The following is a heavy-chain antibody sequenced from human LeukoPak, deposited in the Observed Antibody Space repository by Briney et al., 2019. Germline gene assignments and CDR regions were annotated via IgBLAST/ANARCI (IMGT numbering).Heavy chain of an antibody. V-gene: IGHV3-23*01. D-gene: IGHD2-2*01. Sequence: GGSLSLSCAASGFPFSNYAMNWVRQAPGKGLEWISGITGSGIDTVYADSMKGRFSISRDNSKNTLYLQMNSLRDEDTAIYYCAQVTSGRFDYWGQGTLVTVSS. J-gene: IGHJ4*02. CDR3: AQVTSGRFDY. CDR2: ITGSGIDT. CDR1: GFPFSNYA.